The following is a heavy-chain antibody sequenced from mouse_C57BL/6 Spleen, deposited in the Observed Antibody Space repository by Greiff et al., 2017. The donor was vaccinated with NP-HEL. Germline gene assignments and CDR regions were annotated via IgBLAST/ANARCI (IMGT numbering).Heavy chain of an antibody. CDR1: GYAFSSYW. D-gene: IGHD1-1*01. V-gene: IGHV1-80*01. CDR3: ARNYGSSYCVDY. J-gene: IGHJ2*01. Sequence: VQLQQSGAELVKPGASVKISCKASGYAFSSYWMNWVKQRPGKGLEWIGQIYPGDGDTNYNGKFKGKATLTADKSSSTAYMQLSSLTSEDSAVYFCARNYGSSYCVDYWGQGTTLTVSS. CDR2: IYPGDGDT.